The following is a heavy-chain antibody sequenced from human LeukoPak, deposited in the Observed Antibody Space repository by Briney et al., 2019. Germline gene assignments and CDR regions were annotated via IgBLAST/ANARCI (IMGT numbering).Heavy chain of an antibody. CDR3: ERAYKDRSLAGKKKFFQH. V-gene: IGHV3-9*01. D-gene: IGHD6-19*01. CDR1: GFTFDNYA. Sequence: GGSLRLSCAASGFTFDNYAMNWVRQVPGKGLEWISLISWNSGTIGYADSVKGRFTISRDNANNFLYLQMNSLRAEDTALYYCERAYKDRSLAGKKKFFQHWGQAPWSPSPQ. CDR2: ISWNSGTI. J-gene: IGHJ1*01.